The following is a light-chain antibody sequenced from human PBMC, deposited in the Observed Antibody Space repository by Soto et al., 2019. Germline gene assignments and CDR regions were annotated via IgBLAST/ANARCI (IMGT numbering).Light chain of an antibody. CDR1: QSVLYNSNNKNH. Sequence: DFVMTQAPDSLAVSLGERATINCKSSQSVLYNSNNKNHLGWFQQKPGHPPKLLIYGASFRPTGVPDRFSGRGSGTDFTHTISSLQAEDVAVYYCQQYYSIPFTFGQGTKLEI. CDR2: GAS. CDR3: QQYYSIPFT. V-gene: IGKV4-1*01. J-gene: IGKJ2*01.